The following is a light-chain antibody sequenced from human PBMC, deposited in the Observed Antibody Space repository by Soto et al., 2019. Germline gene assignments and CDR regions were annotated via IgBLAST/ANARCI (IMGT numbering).Light chain of an antibody. CDR2: DDS. J-gene: IGLJ1*01. CDR1: NIGSKT. V-gene: IGLV3-21*02. CDR3: LVWHSSSDFYV. Sequence: SYELTQPPSVSVAPGQTARITCGETNIGSKTVHWYQQMPGQAPVLVVYDDSERPSGIPERFSGSNSGNTATLTISRVEAGDEAEYYCLVWHSSSDFYVFGTGTKVTVL.